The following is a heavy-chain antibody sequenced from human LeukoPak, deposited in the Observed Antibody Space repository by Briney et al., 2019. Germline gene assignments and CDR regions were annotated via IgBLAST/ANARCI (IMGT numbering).Heavy chain of an antibody. CDR3: ARVRSSGSSWYQSVEFDY. J-gene: IGHJ4*02. D-gene: IGHD6-13*01. CDR2: INAGNGNT. V-gene: IGHV1-3*01. CDR1: GYTFTSYA. Sequence: ASVKVSCKASGYTFTSYAMHWVRQAPGQRLEWMGWINAGNGNTKYSQEFQGRVTITRGTSASTAYMELSSLRSEDTAVYYCARVRSSGSSWYQSVEFDYWGQGPLVTVSS.